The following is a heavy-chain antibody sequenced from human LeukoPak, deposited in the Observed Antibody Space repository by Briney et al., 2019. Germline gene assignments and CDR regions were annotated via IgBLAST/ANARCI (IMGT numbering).Heavy chain of an antibody. CDR3: ARAGLPPHYSNYFDY. V-gene: IGHV3-33*01. CDR1: GFTFSSYG. CDR2: IWYDGSNK. J-gene: IGHJ4*02. D-gene: IGHD4-11*01. Sequence: SLRLSCAASGFTFSSYGMHWVRQAPGKGLEWVAVIWYDGSNKYYADSVKGRFTISRDNSKNTLYLQMNSLRAEDTAVYYCARAGLPPHYSNYFDYWGQGTLVTVSS.